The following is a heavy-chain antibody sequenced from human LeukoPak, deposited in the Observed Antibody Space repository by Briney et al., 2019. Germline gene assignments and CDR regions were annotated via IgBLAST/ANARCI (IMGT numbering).Heavy chain of an antibody. CDR3: ARGVGSGSRLRAGDY. J-gene: IGHJ4*02. D-gene: IGHD1-26*01. CDR2: IYSGGST. V-gene: IGHV3-53*01. Sequence: GGSLRLSCAASGFTVSSNYMSWVRQAPGKGLEWVSVIYSGGSTYYADSVKGRFTITRDNSKNTLYLQMNSLRAEDTAVYYCARGVGSGSRLRAGDYWGQGTLVTVSS. CDR1: GFTVSSNY.